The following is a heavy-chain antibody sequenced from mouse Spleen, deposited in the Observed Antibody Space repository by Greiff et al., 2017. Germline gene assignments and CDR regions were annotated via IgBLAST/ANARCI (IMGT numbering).Heavy chain of an antibody. CDR3: ADVYYYGSRDY. CDR2: IYPRSGNT. J-gene: IGHJ2*01. V-gene: IGHV1-81*01. Sequence: QVQLKESGAELARPGASVKLSCKASGYTFTSYGISWVKQRTGQGLEWIGEIYPRSGNTYYNEKFKGKATLTADKSSSTAYMELRSLTSEDSAVYFCADVYYYGSRDYWGQGTTLTVSS. CDR1: GYTFTSYG. D-gene: IGHD1-1*01.